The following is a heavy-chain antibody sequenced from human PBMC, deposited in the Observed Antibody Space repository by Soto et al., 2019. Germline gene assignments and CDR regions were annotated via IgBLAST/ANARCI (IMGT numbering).Heavy chain of an antibody. CDR1: GGSISSYY. J-gene: IGHJ2*01. CDR3: ARLRGGYWYFDL. D-gene: IGHD4-17*01. V-gene: IGHV4-59*01. CDR2: IYYSVNT. Sequence: QVQLQESGPGLVKPSETLSLTCSVSGGSISSYYWSWFRQPPGRELEWIGYIYYSVNTNYNPSLKSRVTISIDTSKQQFYLKLSSVTAADTAVYYCARLRGGYWYFDLWGRGALVTVSS.